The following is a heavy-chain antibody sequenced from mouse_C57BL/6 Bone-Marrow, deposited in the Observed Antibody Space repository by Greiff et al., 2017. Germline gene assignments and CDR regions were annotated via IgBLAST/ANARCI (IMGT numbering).Heavy chain of an antibody. CDR2: ISSGGSYT. V-gene: IGHV5-6*02. CDR1: GFTFSSYG. J-gene: IGHJ2*01. CDR3: ATTIDYFEY. Sequence: DVKLVESGGDLVKPGGSLKLSCAASGFTFSSYGMSWVRQTPDKRLEWVATISSGGSYTYYPDSVKGRFTISRDNAKNTLYLQMSSLKSEDTAMYDCATTIDYFEYGGQGTTLIVSS. D-gene: IGHD2-12*01.